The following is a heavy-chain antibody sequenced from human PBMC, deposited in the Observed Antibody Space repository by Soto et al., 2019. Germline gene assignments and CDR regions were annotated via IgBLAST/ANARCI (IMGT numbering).Heavy chain of an antibody. J-gene: IGHJ4*02. CDR1: GYSISSGYY. CDR2: VYHSGTT. Sequence: PAGTLSLTCGVSGYSISSGYYWGWIRQPPGKGLEWIGSVYHSGTTYYNPSLKSRVTISLDTSKNQFSLRLTSVTAADTAMYFCTRSLYSSSWYAGSWGQGTLVTVSS. CDR3: TRSLYSSSWYAGS. V-gene: IGHV4-38-2*01. D-gene: IGHD6-13*01.